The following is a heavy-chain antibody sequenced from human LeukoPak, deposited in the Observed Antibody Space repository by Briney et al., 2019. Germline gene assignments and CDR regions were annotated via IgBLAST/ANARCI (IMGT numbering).Heavy chain of an antibody. CDR1: GFTFSTYA. Sequence: GGSLRLSCAASGFTFSTYAMHWVRQAPGKGLEWVAIISYDSNNKYYADSVKGRFTISRDNAKNSLYLQMNSLRAEDTAVYYCARGGEEDTVADVLLWFGELPPPYYYYYGMDVWGQGTTVTVSS. D-gene: IGHD3-10*01. J-gene: IGHJ6*02. CDR3: ARGGEEDTVADVLLWFGELPPPYYYYYGMDV. CDR2: ISYDSNNK. V-gene: IGHV3-30*04.